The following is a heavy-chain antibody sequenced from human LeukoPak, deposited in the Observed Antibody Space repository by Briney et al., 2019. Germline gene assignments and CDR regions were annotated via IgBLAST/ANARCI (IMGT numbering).Heavy chain of an antibody. D-gene: IGHD3-9*01. V-gene: IGHV3-48*02. CDR1: GFPFSSYV. Sequence: GWALTLSCLASGFPFSSYVWSGVGQAPGRELERITYINHTTEMIFYPNFVKSRFSIYRDNAKYPLYLQMNALRDEDTSIYYGVSNHDWAFDLWGQGTLVTVSS. CDR2: INHTTEMI. J-gene: IGHJ4*02. CDR3: VSNHDWAFDL.